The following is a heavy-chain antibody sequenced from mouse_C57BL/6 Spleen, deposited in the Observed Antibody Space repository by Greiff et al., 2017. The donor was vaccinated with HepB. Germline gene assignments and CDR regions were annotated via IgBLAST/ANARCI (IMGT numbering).Heavy chain of an antibody. Sequence: QVQLKQSGAELMKPGASVKLSCKATGYTFTGYWIEWVKQRPGHGLEWIGEILPGSGSTNYNEKFKGKATFTADTSSNTAYMQLSSLTTEDSAIYYCARVITTVVGDYWYFDVWGTGTTVTVSS. CDR3: ARVITTVVGDYWYFDV. D-gene: IGHD1-1*01. CDR1: GYTFTGYW. J-gene: IGHJ1*03. CDR2: ILPGSGST. V-gene: IGHV1-9*01.